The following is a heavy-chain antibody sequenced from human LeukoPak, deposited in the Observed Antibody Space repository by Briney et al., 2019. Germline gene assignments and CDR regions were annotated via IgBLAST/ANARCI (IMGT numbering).Heavy chain of an antibody. CDR2: IYPGDSDT. D-gene: IGHD3-9*01. Sequence: GESLKISCKGSGYSFTNYWIGWVRQMPGKGLEWMGIIYPGDSDTRYSPSFQGQGTISADKSISTAYLQWNSLKASDTAIYYCTRSPDIDILTGYSRYYFDYWGQGTLVTVSS. J-gene: IGHJ4*02. CDR1: GYSFTNYW. V-gene: IGHV5-51*01. CDR3: TRSPDIDILTGYSRYYFDY.